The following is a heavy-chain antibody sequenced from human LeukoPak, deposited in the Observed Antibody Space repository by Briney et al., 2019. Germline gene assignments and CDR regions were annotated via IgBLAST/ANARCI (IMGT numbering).Heavy chain of an antibody. Sequence: SATLSLTCAVSGYSISSGYYWGWIRQPPGKGLEWIGSIYHSGSTYYNPSLKSRVTISVDTSKNQFSLKLSSVTAADTAVYYCARAGIVGATTPFDYWGQGTLITVSS. CDR2: IYHSGST. V-gene: IGHV4-38-2*01. CDR1: GYSISSGYY. D-gene: IGHD1-26*01. CDR3: ARAGIVGATTPFDY. J-gene: IGHJ4*02.